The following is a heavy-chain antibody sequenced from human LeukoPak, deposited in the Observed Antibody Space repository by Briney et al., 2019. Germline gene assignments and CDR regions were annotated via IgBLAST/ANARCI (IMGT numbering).Heavy chain of an antibody. V-gene: IGHV3-20*04. CDR2: INWNGGST. Sequence: PGGSLRLSCAASGFTFDDYGMNWVRQVPGKGLEWVSGINWNGGSTGYADSVKGRFTISRDNSKNTLYLQMNSLRAEDTAVYYCARAEVAAAGDYWGQGTLVTVSS. J-gene: IGHJ4*02. CDR3: ARAEVAAAGDY. D-gene: IGHD6-13*01. CDR1: GFTFDDYG.